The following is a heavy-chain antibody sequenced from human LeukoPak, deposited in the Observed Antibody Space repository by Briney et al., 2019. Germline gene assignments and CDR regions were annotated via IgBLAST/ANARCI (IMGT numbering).Heavy chain of an antibody. D-gene: IGHD2-21*02. CDR1: GFTFSSYA. V-gene: IGHV3-30-3*01. J-gene: IGHJ4*02. Sequence: PGGSLRLSCAAPGFTFSSYAMHWVRQAPGKGLEGVAVISYDGSNKYYADSVKGRFTISRDNSKNTLYLQMNSLRAEDTAVYYCARDQEHIVVVTAIWYWGQGTLVTVSS. CDR3: ARDQEHIVVVTAIWY. CDR2: ISYDGSNK.